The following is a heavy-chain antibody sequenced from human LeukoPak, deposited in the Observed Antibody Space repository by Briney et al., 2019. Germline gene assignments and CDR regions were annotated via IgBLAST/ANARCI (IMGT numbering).Heavy chain of an antibody. CDR1: GYTFTNYD. Sequence: AASVKVSCKPSGYTFTNYDISWVRQATGQGLEWMGWMNPNSGNTGYAEKFQGRVTMTRDTSISTAYMELSSLRSDDTAVYYCARNSGLADSWGQGTLVTVSS. D-gene: IGHD5-12*01. J-gene: IGHJ4*02. V-gene: IGHV1-8*01. CDR2: MNPNSGNT. CDR3: ARNSGLADS.